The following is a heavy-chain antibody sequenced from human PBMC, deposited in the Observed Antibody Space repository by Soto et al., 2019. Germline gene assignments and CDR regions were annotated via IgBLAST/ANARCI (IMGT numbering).Heavy chain of an antibody. CDR1: GFTFSSYG. J-gene: IGHJ4*02. V-gene: IGHV3-30*18. CDR3: AKWGPEQWLADS. CDR2: ISYDGSNK. Sequence: QVQLVESGGGVVQPGRSLRLSCAASGFTFSSYGMHWVRQAPGKGLEWVAVISYDGSNKYYADSVKGRFTISRDNSKNPLYLQMNSLRAEDTAVYYCAKWGPEQWLADSWGQGTLVTVSS. D-gene: IGHD6-19*01.